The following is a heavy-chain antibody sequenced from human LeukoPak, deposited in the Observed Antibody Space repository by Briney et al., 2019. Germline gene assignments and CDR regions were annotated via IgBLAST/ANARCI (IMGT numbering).Heavy chain of an antibody. CDR3: AKGLDCSGYSCSSNWFDP. V-gene: IGHV3-7*01. D-gene: IGHD2-15*01. Sequence: GGSLRLSCAASGFAFSNYWMSWVRQTPGKGLEWVANIKPGGSQTYYGDSVKGRFTISRDNSKNTLYLQMSSLRAEDTAVYYCAKGLDCSGYSCSSNWFDPWGQGTLVTVSS. CDR1: GFAFSNYW. J-gene: IGHJ5*02. CDR2: IKPGGSQT.